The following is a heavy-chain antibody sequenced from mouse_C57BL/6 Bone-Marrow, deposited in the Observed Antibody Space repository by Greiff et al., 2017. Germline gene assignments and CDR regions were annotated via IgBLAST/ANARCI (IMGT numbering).Heavy chain of an antibody. Sequence: EVQRVESGGGLVQPKGSLKLSCAASGFSFNTYAMNWVRQAPGKGLEWVARIRSKSNNYATYYADSVKDRFTISRDDSESMLYLQMNNLKTEDTAMYYCVRGDYGLDYWGQGTTLTVSS. CDR1: GFSFNTYA. CDR3: VRGDYGLDY. CDR2: IRSKSNNYAT. V-gene: IGHV10-1*01. D-gene: IGHD1-1*01. J-gene: IGHJ2*01.